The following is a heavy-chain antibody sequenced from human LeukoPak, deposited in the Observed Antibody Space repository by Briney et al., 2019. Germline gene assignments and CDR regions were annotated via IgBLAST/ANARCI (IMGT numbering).Heavy chain of an antibody. CDR3: ARDDGYGAFDI. V-gene: IGHV3-21*01. CDR2: ISSSSSYI. D-gene: IGHD5-18*01. J-gene: IGHJ3*02. CDR1: GFTFSSYS. Sequence: GGSLRLSCAASGFTFSSYSMNWVRQAPGKRLEWVSSISSSSSYIYYADSVKGRFTISRDNAKNSLYLQMNSLRAEDTAVYYCARDDGYGAFDIWGQGTMVTVSS.